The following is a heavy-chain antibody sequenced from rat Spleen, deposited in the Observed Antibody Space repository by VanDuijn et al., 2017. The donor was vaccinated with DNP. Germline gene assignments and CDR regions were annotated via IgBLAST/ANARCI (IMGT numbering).Heavy chain of an antibody. D-gene: IGHD1-1*01. V-gene: IGHV5-7*01. CDR2: ISYDGSST. CDR1: GFTFSDYN. CDR3: ARQDPLLLTLFTY. Sequence: EVQLVESGGGLVQPGRSLKLSCAASGFTFSDYNMAWVRQAPKKGLEWVATISYDGSSTYYRDSVKGRFTISRANAKSTLYLQMDSLRSEDTATYYCARQDPLLLTLFTYWGQGTLVTVSS. J-gene: IGHJ3*01.